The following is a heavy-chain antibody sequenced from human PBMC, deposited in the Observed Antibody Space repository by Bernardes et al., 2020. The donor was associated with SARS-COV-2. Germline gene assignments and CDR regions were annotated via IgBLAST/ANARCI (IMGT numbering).Heavy chain of an antibody. CDR2: IWSDGNEK. CDR1: GFTFRSYG. Sequence: GGSLRLSCAASGFTFRSYGMHWVRQAPGKGPEWVAVIWSDGNEKSYADSVQGRFTISRDNSQNKLYLQMNSLRAEDTAKYYCARDYLVGASPPDYWGPGTLVTVSS. V-gene: IGHV3-33*01. J-gene: IGHJ4*02. D-gene: IGHD1-26*01. CDR3: ARDYLVGASPPDY.